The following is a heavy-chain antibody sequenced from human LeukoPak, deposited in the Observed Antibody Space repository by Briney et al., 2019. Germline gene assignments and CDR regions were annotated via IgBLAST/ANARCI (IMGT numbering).Heavy chain of an antibody. V-gene: IGHV1-2*02. CDR1: GYTFTAYY. D-gene: IGHD1-26*01. CDR2: INPDSGGT. Sequence: GASVKVSCKASGYTFTAYYIHWVRQAPGQGLEWMGWINPDSGGTNYAQKFQGRVTMTRDTSISTAYMERSGLRSDDTAMYYCARDLQSGGFDAFDIWGQGTMVTVSS. J-gene: IGHJ3*02. CDR3: ARDLQSGGFDAFDI.